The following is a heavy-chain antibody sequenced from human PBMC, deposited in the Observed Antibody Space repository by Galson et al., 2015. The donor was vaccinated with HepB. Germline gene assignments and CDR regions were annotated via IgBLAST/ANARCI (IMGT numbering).Heavy chain of an antibody. Sequence: SLRLSCAASGFTVSRNFMSWVRQAPGKGLEWVSIIYSGGTTYYADSVKGRFTISRHNSKNTLYLQMNSLRTEDTAVYYCAKMNYWYFDLWGRGTLVTVSS. CDR3: AKMNYWYFDL. CDR2: IYSGGTT. J-gene: IGHJ2*01. V-gene: IGHV3-53*04. CDR1: GFTVSRNF.